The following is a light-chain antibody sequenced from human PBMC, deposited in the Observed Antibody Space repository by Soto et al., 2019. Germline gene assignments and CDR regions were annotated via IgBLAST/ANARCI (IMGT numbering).Light chain of an antibody. CDR2: EVI. CDR3: CSYANINTPFL. Sequence: QSALTQPASVSGSPGQSITISCTGTNSDVGSYNLVSWYQQDPGKAPKLIIYEVIKRPSGVSDRFSGSRSGNTASLTISGLQAEDEADYYRCSYANINTPFLFGTGTKLTVL. J-gene: IGLJ1*01. V-gene: IGLV2-23*02. CDR1: NSDVGSYNL.